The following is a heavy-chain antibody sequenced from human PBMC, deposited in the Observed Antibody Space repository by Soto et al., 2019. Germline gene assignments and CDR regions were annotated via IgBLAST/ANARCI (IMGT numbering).Heavy chain of an antibody. CDR1: GGSISSGCYY. D-gene: IGHD2-21*01. J-gene: IGHJ6*02. CDR3: AASCVACGGFNYYGMDV. V-gene: IGHV4-31*03. Sequence: QVQLQESGPGLVKPSQTLSLTCTVSGGSISSGCYYWYWIRQHPGKGLAWIGYIYYSGTTYYNPSLKSRVTISVDTSKNQFSLKLSSVTAADTAVYYCAASCVACGGFNYYGMDVWGQGTTVTVSS. CDR2: IYYSGTT.